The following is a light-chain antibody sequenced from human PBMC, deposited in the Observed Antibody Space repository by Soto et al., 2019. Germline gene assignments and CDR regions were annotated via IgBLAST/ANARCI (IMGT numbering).Light chain of an antibody. Sequence: QSALTQPASVSGSPGQSITISCTGTSSDVGGSNYVSWYQQHPGKAPKLMIYEVSDRPSGVSNRFSGSKSGNTASLTISGLQAEDEADYCCSSYTTSNTLAYVFGTGTKLTVL. CDR1: SSDVGGSNY. V-gene: IGLV2-14*01. J-gene: IGLJ1*01. CDR2: EVS. CDR3: SSYTTSNTLAYV.